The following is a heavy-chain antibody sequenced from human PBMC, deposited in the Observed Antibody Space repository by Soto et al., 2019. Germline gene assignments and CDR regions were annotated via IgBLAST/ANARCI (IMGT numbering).Heavy chain of an antibody. CDR3: AGEGYCSSTSCPRHYYGMDV. D-gene: IGHD2-2*01. Sequence: QVQLVQSGAEVKKPGSSVKVSCKASGGTFSSYAISWVRQAPGQGLEWMGGIIPIFGTANYAQKFQGRVTITADESTSTAYMRLSSLRSEDTAVYYCAGEGYCSSTSCPRHYYGMDVWGQGTTVTVSS. CDR1: GGTFSSYA. CDR2: IIPIFGTA. V-gene: IGHV1-69*01. J-gene: IGHJ6*02.